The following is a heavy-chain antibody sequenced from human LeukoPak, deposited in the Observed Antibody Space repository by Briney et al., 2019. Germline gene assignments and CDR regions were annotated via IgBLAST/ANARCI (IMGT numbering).Heavy chain of an antibody. CDR2: IFHNGKA. D-gene: IGHD3-22*01. Sequence: SETLSLTCTVSGASITINGYYWTWIRRHPGKGLEWIGYIFHNGKAYNNPSLKSRATISVDTSKNQFSLSLRSVTAADTAFYYCAKYSSGYYYGLNWGQGALVTVAS. V-gene: IGHV4-31*03. J-gene: IGHJ4*02. CDR3: AKYSSGYYYGLN. CDR1: GASITINGYY.